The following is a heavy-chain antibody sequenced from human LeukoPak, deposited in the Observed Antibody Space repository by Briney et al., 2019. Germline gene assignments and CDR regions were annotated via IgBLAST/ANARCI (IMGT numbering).Heavy chain of an antibody. V-gene: IGHV4-39*01. D-gene: IGHD3-22*01. CDR1: GGSTSSSNYY. J-gene: IGHJ4*02. CDR3: ARLYYYDSSGPPL. Sequence: PSETLSLTCTVSGGSTSSSNYYWGWIRQPPGKGLEWIGNIYYTGRTYYNPSLKSRVTISVDTSKNQFSLKLSSVSAADTAVYYCARLYYYDSSGPPLWGQVSLVTVSS. CDR2: IYYTGRT.